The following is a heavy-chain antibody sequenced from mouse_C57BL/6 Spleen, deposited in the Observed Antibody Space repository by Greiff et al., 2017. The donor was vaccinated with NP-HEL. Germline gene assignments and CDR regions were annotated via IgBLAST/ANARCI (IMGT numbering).Heavy chain of an antibody. J-gene: IGHJ2*01. CDR3: ARRYYYGSFPY. CDR2: INPNNGGT. CDR1: GYTFTDYY. Sequence: EVQLQQSGPELVKPGASVKISCKASGYTFTDYYMNWVKQSHGKSLEWIGDINPNNGGTSYNQKFKGKATLTVDKSSSTAYMELRSLTSEDSAVYYCARRYYYGSFPYWGQGTTLTVSS. D-gene: IGHD1-1*01. V-gene: IGHV1-26*01.